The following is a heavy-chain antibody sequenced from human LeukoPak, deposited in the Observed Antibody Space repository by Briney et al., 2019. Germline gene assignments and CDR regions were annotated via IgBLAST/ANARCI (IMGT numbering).Heavy chain of an antibody. V-gene: IGHV1-69*04. Sequence: SVKVSCKASGGTFSSYAISWVRQAPGQGLEWMGRIIPILGIANYAQKFQGRVTITADKSTSTAYMELSSLRSEDTAVYYCASDTYYDFWCDSYYFDYWGQGTLVTVSS. CDR3: ASDTYYDFWCDSYYFDY. CDR1: GGTFSSYA. D-gene: IGHD3-3*01. J-gene: IGHJ4*02. CDR2: IIPILGIA.